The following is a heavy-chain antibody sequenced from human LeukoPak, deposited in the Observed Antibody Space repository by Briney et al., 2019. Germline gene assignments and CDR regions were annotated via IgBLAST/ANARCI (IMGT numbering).Heavy chain of an antibody. CDR2: INPNSGGT. CDR3: ARAQYYYDSSGYADAFDI. D-gene: IGHD3-22*01. J-gene: IGHJ3*02. Sequence: GASVTVSCTASGYTFTGYYMHWVRQAPGQGLEWMGWINPNSGGTNYAQKFQGRVTMTRDTSISTAYMELSRLRSDDTAVYYCARAQYYYDSSGYADAFDIWGQGTMVTVSS. V-gene: IGHV1-2*02. CDR1: GYTFTGYY.